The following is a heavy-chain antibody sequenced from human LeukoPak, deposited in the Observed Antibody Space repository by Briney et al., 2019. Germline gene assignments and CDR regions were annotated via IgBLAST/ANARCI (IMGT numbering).Heavy chain of an antibody. Sequence: PSETLSLTCAVSGGSISSSNWWSWVRQPPGKGLEWIGEIYHSGSTNYNPSLKSRVTISVDRSKNQFSLKLSSVTAADTAVYYCARETYSGSYGLGFDYWGQGTLVTVSS. J-gene: IGHJ4*02. CDR1: GGSISSSNW. CDR3: ARETYSGSYGLGFDY. CDR2: IYHSGST. V-gene: IGHV4-4*02. D-gene: IGHD1-26*01.